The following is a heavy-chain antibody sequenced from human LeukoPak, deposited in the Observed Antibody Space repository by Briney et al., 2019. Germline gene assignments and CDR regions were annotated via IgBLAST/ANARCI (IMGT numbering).Heavy chain of an antibody. CDR2: FYYGGIT. Sequence: SETLSLTCTVSGASITTTLYYWVWARQSPGKGLEWIGSFYYGGITYYHPSLKSRVTVSVDTSRSQFSLQLISVTAADTAVYYCARAGRDGYSPASDSFDIWGQGKTVTVSS. CDR1: GASITTTLYY. J-gene: IGHJ3*02. CDR3: ARAGRDGYSPASDSFDI. V-gene: IGHV4-39*07. D-gene: IGHD5-24*01.